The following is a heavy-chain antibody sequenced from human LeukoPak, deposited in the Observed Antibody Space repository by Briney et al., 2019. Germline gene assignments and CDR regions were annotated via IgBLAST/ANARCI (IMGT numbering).Heavy chain of an antibody. V-gene: IGHV1-69*13. D-gene: IGHD2-2*01. J-gene: IGHJ3*02. Sequence: SVKVSCKASGGTFSSYAISWVRQAPGQGLEWMGGIIPIFGTANYAQKFQGRVTITADESTSTAYMELSSLRSEDTAVYYCARDSSVGLDAFDIWGQGTMVTVSS. CDR1: GGTFSSYA. CDR3: ARDSSVGLDAFDI. CDR2: IIPIFGTA.